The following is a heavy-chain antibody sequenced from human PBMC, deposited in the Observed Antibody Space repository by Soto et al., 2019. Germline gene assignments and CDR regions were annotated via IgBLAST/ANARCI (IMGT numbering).Heavy chain of an antibody. V-gene: IGHV3-74*01. J-gene: IGHJ4*02. CDR3: ARDLGYSSSWDFDY. CDR2: INSDGSCT. CDR1: GFTFGSYW. Sequence: EVQLVESGGGLVQPGGSLRLSCAASGFTFGSYWMHWVRQAPGKGLVWVSRINSDGSCTSYADSVKGRFTISRDNAKNRLYVQMNSLSAEDTAVYYCARDLGYSSSWDFDYWGQGTLVTVSS. D-gene: IGHD6-13*01.